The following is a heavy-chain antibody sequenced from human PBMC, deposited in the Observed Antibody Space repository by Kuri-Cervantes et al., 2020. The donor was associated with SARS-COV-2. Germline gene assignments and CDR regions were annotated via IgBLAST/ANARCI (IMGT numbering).Heavy chain of an antibody. CDR2: IWYDGSNK. CDR3: ARNAERDCIITNCYPSVFDY. V-gene: IGHV3-33*07. J-gene: IGHJ4*02. Sequence: GESLKISCAASGFIFSNYGMFWVRQAPGKGLEWVAVIWYDGSNKFYADSVKGRFSISRDNSKKTLYLQMNSLSAEDTAVYYCARNAERDCIITNCYPSVFDYWGQGTLVTVSS. CDR1: GFIFSNYG. D-gene: IGHD2-2*01.